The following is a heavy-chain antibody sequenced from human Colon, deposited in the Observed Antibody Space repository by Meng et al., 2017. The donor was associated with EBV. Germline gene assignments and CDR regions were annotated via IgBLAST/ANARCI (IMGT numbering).Heavy chain of an antibody. Sequence: QVALQQLGAGLLELSETLSLHCTVTGGSFSGDVWSWVRQPPGKGMEWIGEVSHPGSANYNPSLKSRVTISVDASEKQFSLRLTSVTAADSAVYYCARVPTTGYKDHWGQGTLVTVSS. J-gene: IGHJ4*02. D-gene: IGHD3-9*01. CDR3: ARVPTTGYKDH. V-gene: IGHV4-34*01. CDR1: GGSFSGDV. CDR2: VSHPGSA.